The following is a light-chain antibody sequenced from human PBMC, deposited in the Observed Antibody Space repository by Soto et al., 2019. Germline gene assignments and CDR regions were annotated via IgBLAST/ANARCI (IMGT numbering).Light chain of an antibody. CDR1: QSVSSY. V-gene: IGKV3-11*01. CDR2: DAS. Sequence: EIVLTQSPVPLSLSPGERATLSCRASQSVSSYLAWYQQKPGQAPRLLIYDASNRATGIPARFSGSGSGTDFPLTISRLEPEDFAVYYCQQRSNWPPTFGGGTKVEIK. J-gene: IGKJ4*01. CDR3: QQRSNWPPT.